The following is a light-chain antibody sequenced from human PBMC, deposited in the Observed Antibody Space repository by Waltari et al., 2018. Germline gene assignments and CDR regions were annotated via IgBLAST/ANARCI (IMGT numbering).Light chain of an antibody. CDR2: GAS. J-gene: IGKJ2*03. CDR3: QQYGSSVRDYS. V-gene: IGKV3-20*01. Sequence: EIVLTQSPGTLSLSTGDRATLSCRASQSVNTNYLAWYLQKPGQAPRLLIYGASNRATGIPDRFSGSGSGTEFTLTISRLEPEDFAVYFCQQYGSSVRDYSFGQGTKLEIK. CDR1: QSVNTNY.